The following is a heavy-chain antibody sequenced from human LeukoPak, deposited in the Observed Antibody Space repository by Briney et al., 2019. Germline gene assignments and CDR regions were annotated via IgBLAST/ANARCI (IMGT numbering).Heavy chain of an antibody. V-gene: IGHV3-53*01. J-gene: IGHJ4*02. D-gene: IGHD3-22*01. CDR2: IYSGGST. CDR3: AREVRSSGKI. Sequence: PGGSLRLSCAASGFTFSLYSMNWVRQAPGKGLEWVSVIYSGGSTYYADSVKGRFTISRDNSKNTLYLQMNSLRAEDTAVYYCAREVRSSGKIWGQGTLVTVSS. CDR1: GFTFSLYS.